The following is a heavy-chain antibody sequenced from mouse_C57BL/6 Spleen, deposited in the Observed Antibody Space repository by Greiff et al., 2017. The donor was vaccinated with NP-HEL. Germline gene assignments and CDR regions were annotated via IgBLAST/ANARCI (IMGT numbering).Heavy chain of an antibody. Sequence: VQLQQSGPELVKPGASVKISCKASGYALSSSWMNWVKQRPGKGLEWIGRIYPGDGDTNYNGKFKGKATLTADKSSSTAYMQLSSLTSEDSAVYFCARKVTTGYWYFDVWGTGTTVTVSS. CDR1: GYALSSSW. CDR3: ARKVTTGYWYFDV. D-gene: IGHD1-1*01. V-gene: IGHV1-82*01. CDR2: IYPGDGDT. J-gene: IGHJ1*03.